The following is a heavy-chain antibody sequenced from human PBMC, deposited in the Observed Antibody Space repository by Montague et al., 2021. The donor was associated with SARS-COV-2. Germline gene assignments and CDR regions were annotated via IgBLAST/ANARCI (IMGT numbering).Heavy chain of an antibody. Sequence: SETLSLTPTVSGGSISNYYWSWNRQPPGRGLEWIGYIYYSGSTDYSPSLKSRVTISLDTSKNQFSLKVTSVTAADTAVYYCARGGGYYSYGLDVWGPGTTVTVSS. J-gene: IGHJ6*02. CDR1: GGSISNYY. CDR3: ARGGGYYSYGLDV. CDR2: IYYSGST. V-gene: IGHV4-59*01. D-gene: IGHD3-22*01.